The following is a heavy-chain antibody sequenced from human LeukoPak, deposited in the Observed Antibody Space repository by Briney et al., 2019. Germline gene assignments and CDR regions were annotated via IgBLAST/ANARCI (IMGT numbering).Heavy chain of an antibody. V-gene: IGHV3-23*01. CDR3: AKNAYDSSGYHPDY. Sequence: GGSLRLSCAAPGFTFSNYAMSWVRQAPGKGLEWVSAISGSGGSTYYADSVKGRFTISRDNSKATLYLQMNSLRAEDTAVYYCAKNAYDSSGYHPDYWGQGTLVTVSP. CDR2: ISGSGGST. D-gene: IGHD3-22*01. J-gene: IGHJ4*02. CDR1: GFTFSNYA.